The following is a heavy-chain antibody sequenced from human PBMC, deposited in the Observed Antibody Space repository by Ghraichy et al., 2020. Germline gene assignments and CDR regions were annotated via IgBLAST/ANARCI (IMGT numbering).Heavy chain of an antibody. CDR3: ARDSYYGSGHYLYYFDS. J-gene: IGHJ4*02. CDR1: GFTFSRYS. Sequence: GGSLRLSCVASGFTFSRYSMNWVRQAPGKGLEWVSSVSSTGSYIYYADSVKGRFTISRDNAKNSLYLQMNSLRAEDTAVYYCARDSYYGSGHYLYYFDSWGQGTLVTVSS. V-gene: IGHV3-21*01. D-gene: IGHD3-10*01. CDR2: VSSTGSYI.